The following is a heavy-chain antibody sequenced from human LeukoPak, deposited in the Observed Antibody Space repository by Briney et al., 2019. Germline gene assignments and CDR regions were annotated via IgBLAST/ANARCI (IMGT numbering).Heavy chain of an antibody. J-gene: IGHJ6*02. Sequence: GGSLRLSCAASGFTFSSYSMNWVRQAPGKGLEWAASINHNGNVNYYVDSVKGRFTISRDNAKNSLYLQMSNLRAEDTAVYFCAWGGGLDVWGQGATVTVSS. CDR1: GFTFSSYS. D-gene: IGHD3-16*01. V-gene: IGHV3-7*03. CDR3: AWGGGLDV. CDR2: INHNGNVN.